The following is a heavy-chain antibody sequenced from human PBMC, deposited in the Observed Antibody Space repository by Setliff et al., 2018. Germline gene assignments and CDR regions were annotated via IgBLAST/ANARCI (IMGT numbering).Heavy chain of an antibody. D-gene: IGHD6-19*01. CDR1: GGSISSSSYY. CDR3: ARVSQYSSGWYYYYYGMDV. J-gene: IGHJ6*02. CDR2: LYYSGST. Sequence: ASETLSLTCTVSGGSISSSSYYWGWIRQPPGKGLEWIGSLYYSGSTYYSPSLKSRVTISVDTSKNQFSLKLSFVTAADTAVYSCARVSQYSSGWYYYYYGMDVWGQGTTVTVSS. V-gene: IGHV4-39*07.